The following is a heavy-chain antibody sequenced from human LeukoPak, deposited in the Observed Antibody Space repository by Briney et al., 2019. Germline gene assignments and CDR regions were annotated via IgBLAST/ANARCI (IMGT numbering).Heavy chain of an antibody. CDR1: GGTFSSYA. CDR2: IIPIFGTA. J-gene: IGHJ4*02. Sequence: SVKVSCKASGGTFSSYAISWVRQAPGQGLEWMGGIIPIFGTANYAQKFQGRVTITADESTSTAYMELSSLRSEDTAVYYCAGYCSSTSCYGLFDYWGQGTLVTVSS. D-gene: IGHD2-2*01. V-gene: IGHV1-69*13. CDR3: AGYCSSTSCYGLFDY.